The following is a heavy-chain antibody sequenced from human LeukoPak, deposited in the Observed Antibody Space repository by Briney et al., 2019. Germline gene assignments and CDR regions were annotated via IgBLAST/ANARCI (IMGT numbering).Heavy chain of an antibody. CDR2: INPNSGGP. CDR1: GYTFTGYY. V-gene: IGHV1-2*02. J-gene: IGHJ4*02. CDR3: ASGYGDSVHGFAS. Sequence: ASVKVSCKASGYTFTGYYIHWVRQAPGQGLEWIGWINPNSGGPNYAQKFQGRVTMTRDTSISTAYMEMSRLRSADSAVYYCASGYGDSVHGFASWGQGTLVTVSS. D-gene: IGHD4-17*01.